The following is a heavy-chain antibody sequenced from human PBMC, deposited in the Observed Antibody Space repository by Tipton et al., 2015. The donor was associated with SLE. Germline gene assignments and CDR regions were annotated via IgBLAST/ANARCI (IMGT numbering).Heavy chain of an antibody. CDR1: GGSISSYY. Sequence: TLSLTCTVSGGSISSYYWSWVRQPPGKGLEWIGYVSYSGSTNYNPSLQSRVTISVDTSKNQFSLKLSSVTAADTAVYYCARVGYSSGSYYFDYWGQGTLVTVSS. CDR3: ARVGYSSGSYYFDY. CDR2: VSYSGST. D-gene: IGHD6-19*01. V-gene: IGHV4-59*08. J-gene: IGHJ4*02.